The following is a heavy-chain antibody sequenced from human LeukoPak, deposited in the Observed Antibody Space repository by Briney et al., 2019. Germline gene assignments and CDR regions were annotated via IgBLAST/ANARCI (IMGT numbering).Heavy chain of an antibody. D-gene: IGHD3-22*01. CDR2: IISSSSYI. Sequence: GGSLRLSCAASGFTFSSYSMDWVRQAPGKWLEWVSSIISSSSYIYYADSVKGRFTISRDNAKNSLYLQMNSLRAEDTAVYYCARGKCGYYYDSSGYYYGFDYWGQGTLVTVTS. V-gene: IGHV3-21*01. J-gene: IGHJ4*02. CDR3: ARGKCGYYYDSSGYYYGFDY. CDR1: GFTFSSYS.